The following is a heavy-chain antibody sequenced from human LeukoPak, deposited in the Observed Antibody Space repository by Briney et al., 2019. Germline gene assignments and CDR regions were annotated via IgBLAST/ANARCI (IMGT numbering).Heavy chain of an antibody. J-gene: IGHJ4*02. V-gene: IGHV3-23*01. CDR1: GFTFSSYA. Sequence: GGSLRLSCAAFGFTFSSYAMSWVRQAPGKGLEWVSVISGSGGSTYSAESVKGRFTISRDNSKNTLYLQMNSLRVEDTAVYYCAKGPRASGWTYFDYWGQGTLVTVSS. CDR3: AKGPRASGWTYFDY. CDR2: ISGSGGST. D-gene: IGHD6-19*01.